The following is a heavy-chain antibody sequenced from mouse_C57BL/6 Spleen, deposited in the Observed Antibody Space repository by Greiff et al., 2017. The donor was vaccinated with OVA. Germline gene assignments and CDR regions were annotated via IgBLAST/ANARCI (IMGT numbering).Heavy chain of an antibody. CDR2: IDPSDSYT. Sequence: QVQLQQPGAELVMPGASVKLSCKASGYTFTSYWMHWVKQRPGQGLEWIGEIDPSDSYTNYNQKFKGKSTLTVDKSSSTAYMQLSSLTSEDSAVYYCARFTTVEGFAYWGQGTLVTVSA. D-gene: IGHD1-1*01. V-gene: IGHV1-69*01. J-gene: IGHJ3*01. CDR1: GYTFTSYW. CDR3: ARFTTVEGFAY.